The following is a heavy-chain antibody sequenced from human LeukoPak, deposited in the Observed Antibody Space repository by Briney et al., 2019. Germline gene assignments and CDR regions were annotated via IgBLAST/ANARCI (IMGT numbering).Heavy chain of an antibody. J-gene: IGHJ6*02. CDR1: GFTFTSYV. V-gene: IGHV1-18*01. CDR3: ARARLASHPFCYYAMDV. CDR2: MSAYVGHT. Sequence: ASVTLSFKASGFTFTSYVFTWVRHPPAPGLEWMGWMSAYVGHTDYPQKLQSRVTMTTDTSTSTAYMELRSLRSEDTAVYFCARARLASHPFCYYAMDVWGQGTTVTVFS. D-gene: IGHD5-12*01.